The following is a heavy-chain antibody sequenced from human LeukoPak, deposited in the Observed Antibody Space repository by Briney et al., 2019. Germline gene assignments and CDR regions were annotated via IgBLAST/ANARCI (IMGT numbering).Heavy chain of an antibody. D-gene: IGHD6-13*01. CDR2: IKQDGSET. CDR1: GGSISSYY. V-gene: IGHV3-7*01. Sequence: ETLSLTCTVSGGSISSYYWSWIRQPPGKGLEWVANIKQDGSETYYVDSVKGRFTASRDNAKNSLYLQMNSLRVEDTAVYYCASRSINWYRGNNWFDPWGQGTLVTVSS. CDR3: ASRSINWYRGNNWFDP. J-gene: IGHJ5*02.